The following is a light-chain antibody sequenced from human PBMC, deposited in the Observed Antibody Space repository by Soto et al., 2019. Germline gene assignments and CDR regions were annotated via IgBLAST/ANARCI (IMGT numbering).Light chain of an antibody. CDR3: QQYDNWPPT. CDR1: QGVINY. Sequence: EIALTQSPATLSLSPGERATLSCRSSQGVINYLAWYQLKPGQAPRLLIYGASTRATDIPARFSGSGSGTEFTLTISSLQSEDFAVYYCQQYDNWPPTFSQGTRLEI. V-gene: IGKV3-15*01. CDR2: GAS. J-gene: IGKJ5*01.